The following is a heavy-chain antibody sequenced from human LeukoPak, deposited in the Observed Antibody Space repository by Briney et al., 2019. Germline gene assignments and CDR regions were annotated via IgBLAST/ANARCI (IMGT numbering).Heavy chain of an antibody. V-gene: IGHV3-23*01. Sequence: GGSLRLSCAASGLTFSSYAMSWVRQAPGKGLEWVSAISGSGGRTHYADSVKGRFTISRDNFKNTLYLQMNSLRAEDTAVYYCAKFTHGGDFDYWGQGTLVTVSS. CDR1: GLTFSSYA. J-gene: IGHJ4*02. CDR3: AKFTHGGDFDY. CDR2: ISGSGGRT. D-gene: IGHD2-21*01.